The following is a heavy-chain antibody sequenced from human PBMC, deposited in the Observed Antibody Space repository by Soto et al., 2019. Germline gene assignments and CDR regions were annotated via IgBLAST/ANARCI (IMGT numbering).Heavy chain of an antibody. CDR1: GGSISSYY. Sequence: SETLSLTCTVSGGSISSYYWSWIRQPPGKGLEWIGYIYYSGSTNYNPSLKSRVTISVDTSKNQFSLKLSSVTAADTAVYYWARAPGQRPQFDYWGQGTLVTVS. D-gene: IGHD2-2*01. CDR2: IYYSGST. J-gene: IGHJ4*02. V-gene: IGHV4-59*01. CDR3: ARAPGQRPQFDY.